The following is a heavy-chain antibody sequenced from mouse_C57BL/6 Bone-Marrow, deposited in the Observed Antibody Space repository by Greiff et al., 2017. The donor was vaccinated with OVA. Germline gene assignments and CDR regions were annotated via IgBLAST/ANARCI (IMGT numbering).Heavy chain of an antibody. J-gene: IGHJ4*01. Sequence: VQLQQPGAELVKPGASVKMSCKASGYTFTSYWITWVKQRPGQGLEWIGDIYPGSGSTNYNEKFKSKATLTVDTSSSTAYMQLSSLTSEDSAVYYCARSNFPLGRDYAMDYWGQGTSVTVSS. CDR2: IYPGSGST. CDR1: GYTFTSYW. CDR3: ARSNFPLGRDYAMDY. D-gene: IGHD4-1*01. V-gene: IGHV1-55*01.